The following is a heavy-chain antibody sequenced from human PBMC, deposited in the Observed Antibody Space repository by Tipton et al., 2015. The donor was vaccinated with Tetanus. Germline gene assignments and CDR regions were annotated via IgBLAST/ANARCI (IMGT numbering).Heavy chain of an antibody. Sequence: TLSLTCAVHGESFSGYFWTWIRQPPGKGLEWIAEIHHGGGTNYNPSLSSRVTISVDTAKNQFSLKVRSVTAADTAVYFCARGRHSSSGRYFDYWGQGSLVTVSS. CDR3: ARGRHSSSGRYFDY. CDR2: IHHGGGT. V-gene: IGHV4-34*01. D-gene: IGHD6-6*01. CDR1: GESFSGYF. J-gene: IGHJ4*02.